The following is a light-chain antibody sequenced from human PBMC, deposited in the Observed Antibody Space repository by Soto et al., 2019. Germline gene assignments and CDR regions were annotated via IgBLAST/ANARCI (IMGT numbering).Light chain of an antibody. CDR1: QSVSTN. CDR2: EAS. CDR3: QQYHDWVT. Sequence: VMTQSPGTLSVSPGETATRSCGTSQSVSTNLAWYQQKPGQPPRLLTYEASTRATGIPARFRGSGSGTEFTLTISYLRPEDFAVYFCQQYHDWVTFGGGTKVDIK. V-gene: IGKV3D-15*01. J-gene: IGKJ4*01.